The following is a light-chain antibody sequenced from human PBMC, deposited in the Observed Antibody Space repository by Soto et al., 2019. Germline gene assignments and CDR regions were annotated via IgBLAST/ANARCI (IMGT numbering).Light chain of an antibody. CDR3: QQYNNWPTWT. CDR1: QSVSSN. J-gene: IGKJ1*01. Sequence: EIVMTQSPATLSVSPGERATLSCRASQSVSSNLAWYQQKPGQSPRLLIYGASSRGTGIPARFSGSGSGTEFTLTIGRLQSEDFAVYYCQQYNNWPTWTFGHGTKVDIK. V-gene: IGKV3-15*01. CDR2: GAS.